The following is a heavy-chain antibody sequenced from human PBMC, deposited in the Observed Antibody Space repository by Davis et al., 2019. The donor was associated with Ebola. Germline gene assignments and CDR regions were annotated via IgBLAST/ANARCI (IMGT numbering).Heavy chain of an antibody. CDR3: ARVRFGDTAVDY. D-gene: IGHD5-18*01. Sequence: PGGSLRLSCAASGFTFSSYDMHWVRQGTGKGLEWVSAIGTAGDTYYPGSVKGRFTISRENATNSLYLQMNSLRAEDTAVYYCARVRFGDTAVDYWGQGTLVTVSS. J-gene: IGHJ4*02. V-gene: IGHV3-13*01. CDR2: IGTAGDT. CDR1: GFTFSSYD.